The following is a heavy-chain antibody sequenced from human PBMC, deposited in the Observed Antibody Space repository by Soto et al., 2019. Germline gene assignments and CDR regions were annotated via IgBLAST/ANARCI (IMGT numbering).Heavy chain of an antibody. J-gene: IGHJ5*02. CDR1: GGSISSYH. D-gene: IGHD3-9*01. V-gene: IGHV4-59*01. Sequence: SETLSLTCTVSGGSISSYHWSWIRQPPGRGLEWVGNIYNSGSTNYNPSLRSRVTISADMSKNQFSLKLSSVTAADTAVYYCARESAYDISTGRGRWFDPWGQGTLVTVSS. CDR3: ARESAYDISTGRGRWFDP. CDR2: IYNSGST.